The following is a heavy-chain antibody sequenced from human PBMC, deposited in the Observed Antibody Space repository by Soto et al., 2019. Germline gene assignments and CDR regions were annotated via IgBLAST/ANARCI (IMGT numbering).Heavy chain of an antibody. CDR2: VYYSGTT. V-gene: IGHV4-30-4*01. Sequence: PSETLSLTCTVSGGSISSDDYYWSWIRQPPGKGLEWIGYVYYSGTTYYNPSLKSRLIMSVDTSKNQFSLRLSSVTAADTTVYYCARVGRLVGAYYYGSDLWGQGTTVTVSS. CDR1: GGSISSDDYY. D-gene: IGHD6-6*01. CDR3: ARVGRLVGAYYYGSDL. J-gene: IGHJ6*02.